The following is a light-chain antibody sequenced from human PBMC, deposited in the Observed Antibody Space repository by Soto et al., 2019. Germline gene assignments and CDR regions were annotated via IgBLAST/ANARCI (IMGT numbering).Light chain of an antibody. CDR3: QHFGSSPPMYT. Sequence: EIVLTQSPGTLXXXXXXXXXXSXRAXQXFSSSYLAWYQQRPGQAPRLLIYGASSRATGIPDRFSGSGSGTDFTLTISRLEPEDVAVYYCQHFGSSPPMYTFGQGTKVEIK. V-gene: IGKV3-20*01. J-gene: IGKJ2*01. CDR1: QXFSSSY. CDR2: GAS.